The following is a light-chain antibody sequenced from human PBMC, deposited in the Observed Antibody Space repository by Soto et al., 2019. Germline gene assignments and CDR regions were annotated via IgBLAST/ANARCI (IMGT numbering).Light chain of an antibody. V-gene: IGLV4-69*01. CDR3: QSWGAGDVV. Sequence: QPVLTQSPSASASLGASVKLTCTLSSGHSNYAIAWHQQQPEKGPRFLMKVNSDGSHIKGDGMPDRFSGSSSGAERYLTIASLQYEDEADFYCQSWGAGDVVFGGGTNLTVL. J-gene: IGLJ2*01. CDR1: SGHSNYA. CDR2: VNSDGSH.